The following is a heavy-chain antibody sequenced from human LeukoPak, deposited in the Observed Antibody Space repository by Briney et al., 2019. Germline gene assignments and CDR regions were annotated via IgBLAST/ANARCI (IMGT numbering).Heavy chain of an antibody. D-gene: IGHD3-16*02. Sequence: GGSLRLSCAASGFTFSSYSMNWVRQAPGKGLEWVSSISSSSSYIYYADSVKGRFTISRDNAKNSLYLQMNSLRAEGTAVYYCARDDDYIWGSYRYTVDAFDIWGQGTMVTVSS. V-gene: IGHV3-21*01. CDR3: ARDDDYIWGSYRYTVDAFDI. J-gene: IGHJ3*02. CDR2: ISSSSSYI. CDR1: GFTFSSYS.